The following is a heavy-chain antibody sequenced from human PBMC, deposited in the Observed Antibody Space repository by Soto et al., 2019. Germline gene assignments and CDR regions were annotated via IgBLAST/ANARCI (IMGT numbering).Heavy chain of an antibody. CDR1: DDSISSNDW. V-gene: IGHV4-4*02. CDR3: ARDRRSYYSDGSGLDF. Sequence: SETLSLTCTVSDDSISSNDWWNWVRQPPGKGLEWIAEIHHGGNTNYNPSLKSRVTISIDNSKNQFSLKLTSVTAADTAVYYCARDRRSYYSDGSGLDFWGQGTLVTVSS. CDR2: IHHGGNT. D-gene: IGHD3-22*01. J-gene: IGHJ4*02.